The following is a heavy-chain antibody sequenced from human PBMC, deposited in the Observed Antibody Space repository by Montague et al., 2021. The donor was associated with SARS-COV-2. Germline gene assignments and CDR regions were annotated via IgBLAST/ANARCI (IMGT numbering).Heavy chain of an antibody. CDR1: GGSISSYY. D-gene: IGHD2-21*02. CDR3: ARGTGLLFRASYGMDV. V-gene: IGHV4-59*01. CDR2: IYYSGST. J-gene: IGHJ6*02. Sequence: SETLSLTCTVSGGSISSYYWSWIRQPPGKGLEWIGYIYYSGSTNYNPSLKSRVTISVDTSKNQFSLKLSSVTAADTAVYYCARGTGLLFRASYGMDVWGQGTTVTVSS.